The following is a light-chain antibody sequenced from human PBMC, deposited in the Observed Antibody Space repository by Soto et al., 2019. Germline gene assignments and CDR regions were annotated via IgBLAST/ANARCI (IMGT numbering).Light chain of an antibody. V-gene: IGLV2-14*01. Sequence: QSALTQPASVSGSPGQSITISCTGTSSDVGGYNYVSWYQQHPGKAPKLIISEVSNRHSGVSNRFSGSKSGNTASLTISGLQAEDEADYYYKSYTSKSTGVFGNGTKVTVL. CDR3: KSYTSKSTGV. J-gene: IGLJ1*01. CDR2: EVS. CDR1: SSDVGGYNY.